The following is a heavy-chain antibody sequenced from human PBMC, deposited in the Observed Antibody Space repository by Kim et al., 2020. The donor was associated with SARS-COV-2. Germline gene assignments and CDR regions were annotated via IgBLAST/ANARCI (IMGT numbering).Heavy chain of an antibody. D-gene: IGHD2-15*01. V-gene: IGHV4-39*02. Sequence: RPTYHPSPKNRVPISVDTTKNHFSLKLSSVTGADTAVYYCARLLDWFDPWGQGTLVTVSS. J-gene: IGHJ5*02. CDR3: ARLLDWFDP. CDR2: RP.